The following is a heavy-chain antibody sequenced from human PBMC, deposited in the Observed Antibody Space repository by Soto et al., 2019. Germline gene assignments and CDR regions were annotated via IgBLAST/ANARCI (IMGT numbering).Heavy chain of an antibody. D-gene: IGHD1-26*01. J-gene: IGHJ3*02. CDR3: AITRGGYNGSDGDAFDI. CDR2: IIPIFGTA. V-gene: IGHV1-69*13. CDR1: GYTFTSYA. Sequence: QVQLVQSGAEVKKPGASVKVSCKASGYTFTSYAISWVRQAPGQGLEWMGGIIPIFGTANYAQKFQGRVTITADESTSTAYMELSSVRSADTAVYYCAITRGGYNGSDGDAFDIWGQGTMVTVSS.